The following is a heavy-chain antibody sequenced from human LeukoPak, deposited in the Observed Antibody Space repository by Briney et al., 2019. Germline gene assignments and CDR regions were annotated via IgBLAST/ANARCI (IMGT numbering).Heavy chain of an antibody. Sequence: GASVKVSCKTSGYIFTGYAIHWVRQAPGQGLEWMGWINPNSGGTHYAQKFQGRVTMTRDTSINTAYMELSSLRSDDTAVYYCARAELQYYFDYWGQGTLVTVSS. J-gene: IGHJ4*02. V-gene: IGHV1-2*02. CDR1: GYIFTGYA. CDR2: INPNSGGT. D-gene: IGHD1-7*01. CDR3: ARAELQYYFDY.